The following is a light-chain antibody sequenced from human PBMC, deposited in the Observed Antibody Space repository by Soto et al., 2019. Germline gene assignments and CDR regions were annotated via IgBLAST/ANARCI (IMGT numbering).Light chain of an antibody. CDR3: CSDAGSYVV. V-gene: IGLV2-11*01. CDR2: DFT. J-gene: IGLJ2*01. CDR1: SSDVGGHSY. Sequence: QSALTQPRSVSGSPGQSVAISCTGTSSDVGGHSYVSWYQHHPGKAPKLMIYDFTKRPSGVPDRLSGSKSGNTASLTISGLAEEEEGDYCCCSDAGSYVVFGGGTKVTVL.